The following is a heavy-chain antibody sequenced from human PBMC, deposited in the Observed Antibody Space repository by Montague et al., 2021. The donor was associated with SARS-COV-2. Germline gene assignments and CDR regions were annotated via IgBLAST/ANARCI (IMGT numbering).Heavy chain of an antibody. Sequence: SLRLSCAASGFTFSSYGMSWIRQAPGKGLEWVSDLSGSGASTRYADSVNGRFTISRDNSKNTLYLQMNSLRAEDTAIYYCGKNRQRVPLKAPPDYWGQGTLVTGSS. CDR1: GFTFSSYG. CDR3: GKNRQRVPLKAPPDY. D-gene: IGHD1-1*01. J-gene: IGHJ4*02. V-gene: IGHV3-23*01. CDR2: LSGSGAST.